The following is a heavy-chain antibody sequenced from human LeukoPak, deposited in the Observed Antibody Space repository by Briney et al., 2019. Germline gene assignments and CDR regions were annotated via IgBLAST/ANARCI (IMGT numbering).Heavy chain of an antibody. CDR3: ARDYRWSSSWGGMDY. V-gene: IGHV1-18*01. CDR1: GYTFTSYG. CDR2: ISAYNGNT. Sequence: ASVKVSCKASGYTFTSYGISWVRQAPGQGLEWKGWISAYNGNTNYAQKLQGRVTMTTDTSTSTAYMELRSLRSDDTAVYYCARDYRWSSSWGGMDYWGQGTLVTVSS. J-gene: IGHJ4*02. D-gene: IGHD6-13*01.